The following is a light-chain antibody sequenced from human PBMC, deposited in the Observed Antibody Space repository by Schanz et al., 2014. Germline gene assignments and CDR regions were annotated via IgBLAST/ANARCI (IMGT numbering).Light chain of an antibody. CDR1: QSISSY. CDR3: QQASGFPPT. V-gene: IGKV1-39*01. Sequence: DIQMTQSPSSLSASVGDRVTITCRASQSISSYLNWYQQKPGKAPKLLIYAASSLQSGVPSRFSGSGSGTDFTRTISSLQPEDFETYYCQQASGFPPTFGGGTKVESK. J-gene: IGKJ4*01. CDR2: AAS.